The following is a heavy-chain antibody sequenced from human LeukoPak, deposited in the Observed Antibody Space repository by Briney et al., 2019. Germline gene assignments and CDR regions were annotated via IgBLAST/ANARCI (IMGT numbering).Heavy chain of an antibody. CDR2: TNDNGDRT. J-gene: IGHJ4*02. CDR1: GFTFSTYV. CDR3: ASIDATPI. V-gene: IGHV3-64*01. D-gene: IGHD1-26*01. Sequence: GGSLRLSCAASGFTFSTYVMHWVRQTPGKGLEFVAATNDNGDRTFYPISVKGRFIISRDNSKNTLYLQMGSLRPEDTAVCFCASIDATPIWGQGTLVTVSS.